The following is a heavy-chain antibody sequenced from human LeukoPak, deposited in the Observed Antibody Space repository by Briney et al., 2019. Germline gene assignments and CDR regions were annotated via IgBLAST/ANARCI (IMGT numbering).Heavy chain of an antibody. D-gene: IGHD3-10*01. J-gene: IGHJ4*02. CDR2: MNPNTGNT. V-gene: IGHV1-8*02. Sequence: GASVKVSCKASGYTFTSHGISWVRQATGQGLEWMGWMNPNTGNTGYAQKFQGRVTMTRDTSISTAYMELSSLRSDDTAVYYCARKFLGSRGYYFDYWGQGTLVTVSS. CDR3: ARKFLGSRGYYFDY. CDR1: GYTFTSHG.